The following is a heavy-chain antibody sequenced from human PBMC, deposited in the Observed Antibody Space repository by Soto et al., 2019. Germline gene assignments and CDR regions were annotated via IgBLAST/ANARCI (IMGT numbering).Heavy chain of an antibody. Sequence: QVQLVQSGAEVKKPGASVKVSCKASGYTFTGYYMHWVRQAPGQGLEWMGWINPNSGDTNYAQKFQGWVTMTRDTSISTAYMELSRLRSDDTAVYYCARARDIVVADIWGQGTMVTVSS. D-gene: IGHD2-15*01. CDR3: ARARDIVVADI. J-gene: IGHJ3*02. V-gene: IGHV1-2*04. CDR1: GYTFTGYY. CDR2: INPNSGDT.